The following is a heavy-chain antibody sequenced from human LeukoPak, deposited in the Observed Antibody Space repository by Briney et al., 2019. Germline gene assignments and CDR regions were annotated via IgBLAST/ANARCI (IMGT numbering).Heavy chain of an antibody. CDR2: IYYSGST. Sequence: SETLSLTCTASGDSLSTYSWSRLRQPPGKGLEYIGYIYYSGSTNYNPSLKSRVTMSVDTSKNQFSLKLNSVTAADTAVYYCVGEKNYWGTPYWGQGTLVTVSS. V-gene: IGHV4-59*08. D-gene: IGHD1-7*01. J-gene: IGHJ4*02. CDR3: VGEKNYWGTPY. CDR1: GDSLSTYS.